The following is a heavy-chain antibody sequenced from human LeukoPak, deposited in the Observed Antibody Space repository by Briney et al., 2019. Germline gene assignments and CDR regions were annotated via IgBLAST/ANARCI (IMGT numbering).Heavy chain of an antibody. CDR3: ARDSAPGLAY. CDR1: GFTFSDYY. V-gene: IGHV3-11*01. D-gene: IGHD6-13*01. J-gene: IGHJ4*02. Sequence: GGPLRLSCAASGFTFSDYYERWMRQAPGEGVEWVSFISSSRSAIYYHDSVKGRVPISRDNAQTSLYLQMNSLRAEDTAVYDCARDSAPGLAYWGQGTLVTVSS. CDR2: ISSSRSAI.